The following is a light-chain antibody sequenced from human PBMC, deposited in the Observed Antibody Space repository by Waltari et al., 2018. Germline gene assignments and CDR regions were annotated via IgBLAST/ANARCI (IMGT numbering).Light chain of an antibody. CDR3: QQYGSSPYT. J-gene: IGKJ2*01. V-gene: IGKV3-20*01. Sequence: EIVLTQSPGTLSLSHGERATLSCRARQSVSSSYLAWYQQKPGQAPRLLIYGASSRATGIPDRFSGSGSGTDFTLTISRLEPEDFAVYYCQQYGSSPYTFGQGTKLEIK. CDR1: QSVSSSY. CDR2: GAS.